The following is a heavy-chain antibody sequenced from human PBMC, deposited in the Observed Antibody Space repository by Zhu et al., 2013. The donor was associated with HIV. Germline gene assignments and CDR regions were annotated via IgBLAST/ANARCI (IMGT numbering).Heavy chain of an antibody. CDR3: ARDPRGVVVVAAPYFDY. CDR1: GYTFSDYY. V-gene: IGHV1-2*02. D-gene: IGHD2-15*01. J-gene: IGHJ4*02. Sequence: QVQLVQSGAEVKKPGASVKVSCKASGYTFSDYYIHWVRQAPGHGLEWMGWINPNSGGTNYAQNFQGRVTLTRDTSTSTVYMELSSLRSEDTAVYYCARDPRGVVVVAAPYFDYWGQGTLVTVSS. CDR2: INPNSGGT.